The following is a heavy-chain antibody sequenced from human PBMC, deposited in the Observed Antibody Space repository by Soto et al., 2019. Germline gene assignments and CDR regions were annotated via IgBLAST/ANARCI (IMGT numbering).Heavy chain of an antibody. V-gene: IGHV3-30*18. Sequence: LRLSCAASGFTFNSYGIHWVRQAPGKALEWVAVISYDGNNIYYGDSVQGRFTISRDNSKNTIYLQMNSLRAEDTAVYYCAKDVGYCTNGVCLYNWFDPWGQGTLVTVSS. J-gene: IGHJ5*02. CDR3: AKDVGYCTNGVCLYNWFDP. D-gene: IGHD2-8*01. CDR2: ISYDGNNI. CDR1: GFTFNSYG.